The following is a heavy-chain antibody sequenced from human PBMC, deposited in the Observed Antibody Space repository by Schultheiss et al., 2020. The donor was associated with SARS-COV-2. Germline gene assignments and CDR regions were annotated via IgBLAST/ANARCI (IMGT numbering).Heavy chain of an antibody. CDR3: ARGLGYCGEGTCYSDF. V-gene: IGHV4-59*08. Sequence: SETLSLTCTVSGGSISSYYWSWIRQPPGKGLEWIGYIYYSGSTNYNPSLKSRVTISVDTSKNQFSLKLSSVTAADTAVYYCARGLGYCGEGTCYSDFWGQGTLVTVSS. J-gene: IGHJ4*02. D-gene: IGHD2-15*01. CDR1: GGSISSYY. CDR2: IYYSGST.